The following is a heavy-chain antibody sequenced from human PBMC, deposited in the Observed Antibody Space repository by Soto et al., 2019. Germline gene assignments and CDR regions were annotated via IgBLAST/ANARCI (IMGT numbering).Heavy chain of an antibody. Sequence: EVQPLESGGGLVQPGGSLRLSCAASGFTFSSYAMSWVRQAPGKGLEWVSAISGSGGSTYYADSVKGRFTSSRDNSKNTLYLQLNRLRAADTAVYYCAKDPPYIVLLAHFWVQGTLVTVSS. CDR2: ISGSGGST. CDR1: GFTFSSYA. D-gene: IGHD2-8*01. J-gene: IGHJ4*02. V-gene: IGHV3-23*01. CDR3: AKDPPYIVLLAHF.